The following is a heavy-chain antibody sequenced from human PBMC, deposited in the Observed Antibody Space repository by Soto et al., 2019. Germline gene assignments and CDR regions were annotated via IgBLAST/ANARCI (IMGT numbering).Heavy chain of an antibody. CDR2: INAGNGNT. V-gene: IGHV1-3*01. D-gene: IGHD3-10*01. J-gene: IGHJ5*02. CDR1: GYTFTSYA. CDR3: ARDGSGSYYNPLWFDP. Sequence: ASVKVSCKASGYTFTSYAMHWVRQAPGQRLEWMGWINAGNGNTKYSQKFQGRVTITRDTSASTAYMELSSLRSEDTAVYYCARDGSGSYYNPLWFDPWGQGTLVTVSS.